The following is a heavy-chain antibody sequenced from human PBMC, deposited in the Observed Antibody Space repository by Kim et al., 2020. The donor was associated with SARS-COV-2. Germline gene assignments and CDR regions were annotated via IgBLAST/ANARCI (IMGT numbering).Heavy chain of an antibody. CDR2: ISTSGGRT. CDR3: VKAFQYQSWY. D-gene: IGHD2-21*01. V-gene: IGHV3-64D*09. J-gene: IGHJ2*01. Sequence: GGSLRLFCSASGFTFSSYFMEWVRQAPGKGLEYVSAISTSGGRTYYTDSTKGRFTISRDNSKNTLYLQMGSISAEDTAVYHCVKAFQYQSWY. CDR1: GFTFSSYF.